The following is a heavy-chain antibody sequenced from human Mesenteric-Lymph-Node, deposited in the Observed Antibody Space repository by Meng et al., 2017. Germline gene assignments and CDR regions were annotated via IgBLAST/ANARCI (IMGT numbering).Heavy chain of an antibody. D-gene: IGHD3-10*01. Sequence: GESLKISCAASGFTFSDYYMSWIRQAPGKGLEWLSYMSSSGGTIYYADSVRGRFTISRDNARNSLYLQIDSLRDEDTAVYYCARDSGSGSGSYYWGQGTLVTVSS. CDR2: MSSSGGTI. CDR1: GFTFSDYY. V-gene: IGHV3-11*04. J-gene: IGHJ4*02. CDR3: ARDSGSGSGSYY.